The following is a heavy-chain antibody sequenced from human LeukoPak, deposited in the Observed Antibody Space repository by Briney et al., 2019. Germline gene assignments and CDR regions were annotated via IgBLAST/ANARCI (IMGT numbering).Heavy chain of an antibody. CDR3: ARDVDTLGYFDL. J-gene: IGHJ2*01. Sequence: ASVKASCKASGSTFTGYYMNWVRQAPGQGLEWMGWINPNSGGTNYEQKFQGRLTMTTDSSISTAYMELSRLRSDDTAVYYCARDVDTLGYFDLWGRGTLVTVS. D-gene: IGHD5-18*01. CDR2: INPNSGGT. V-gene: IGHV1-2*02. CDR1: GSTFTGYY.